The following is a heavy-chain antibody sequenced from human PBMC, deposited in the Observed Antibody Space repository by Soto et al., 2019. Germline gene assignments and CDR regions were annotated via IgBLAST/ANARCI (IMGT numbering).Heavy chain of an antibody. CDR2: TYYRTRWYN. CDR1: GDTVSSNRAA. CDR3: AAATRGYLYYGLDV. J-gene: IGHJ6*02. D-gene: IGHD5-12*01. Sequence: PSQTLSLTCAISGDTVSSNRAALNLIMQSPSRGLEWLGRTYYRTRWYNDYAVSVKGRITINPDPSRNQFYLQVNSVTSEDTAVYYCAAATRGYLYYGLDVWGQGTTVTVSS. V-gene: IGHV6-1*01.